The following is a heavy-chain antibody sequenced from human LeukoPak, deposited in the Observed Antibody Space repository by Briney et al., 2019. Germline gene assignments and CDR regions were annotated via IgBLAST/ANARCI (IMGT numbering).Heavy chain of an antibody. V-gene: IGHV3-74*01. J-gene: IGHJ3*02. CDR3: ASLPRSDAFDI. CDR1: GFTFSSYW. Sequence: GGSLRLSCAASGFTFSSYWMHWVRHAPGKGLVRVSRINSDGSSTSYADSVKGRFTISRDNAKNTLYLQMNSLRAEDTAVYYCASLPRSDAFDIWGQGTMVTVSS. CDR2: INSDGSST.